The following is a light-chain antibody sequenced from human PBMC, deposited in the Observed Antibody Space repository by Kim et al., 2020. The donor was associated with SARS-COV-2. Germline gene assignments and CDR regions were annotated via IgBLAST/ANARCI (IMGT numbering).Light chain of an antibody. CDR2: GKN. J-gene: IGLJ2*01. V-gene: IGLV3-19*01. CDR1: ILRSYY. CDR3: NSRDSSGNHLV. Sequence: ALGQTVRITCQGDILRSYYASWYQQKPGQAPVLVIYGKNNRTSGIPDRFSGSSSGNTASLTITGAQAEDEADYYCNSRDSSGNHLVFGGVTQLTVL.